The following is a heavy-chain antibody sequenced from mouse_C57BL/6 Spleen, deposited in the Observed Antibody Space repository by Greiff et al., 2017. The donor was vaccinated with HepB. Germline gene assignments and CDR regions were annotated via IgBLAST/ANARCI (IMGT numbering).Heavy chain of an antibody. CDR2: IYPGDGDT. CDR1: GYAFSSSW. J-gene: IGHJ4*01. Sequence: QVQLQQSGPELVKPGASVKISCKASGYAFSSSWMNWVKQRPGKGLEWIGRIYPGDGDTNYNGKFKGKATLTADKSSSTAYMQLSSLTSDDSAVYFCARLRGGRTDAMDYWGQGTSVTVTS. V-gene: IGHV1-82*01. CDR3: ARLRGGRTDAMDY. D-gene: IGHD1-1*01.